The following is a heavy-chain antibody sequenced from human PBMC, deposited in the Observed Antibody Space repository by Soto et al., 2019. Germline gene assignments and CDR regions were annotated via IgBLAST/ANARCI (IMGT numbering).Heavy chain of an antibody. CDR3: ARALGGTAVAAGYFDL. J-gene: IGHJ2*01. V-gene: IGHV1-8*01. CDR1: GYTFTSYD. D-gene: IGHD6-19*01. Sequence: QVQLVQSGAEVKKPGASVKVSCKASGYTFTSYDINWVRQATGQGLEWMGWMNPNSGNTGYAQKFQGRVTMTRNSSISTADMELSSLRSEDAAVYYCARALGGTAVAAGYFDLWGRGTLVTVSS. CDR2: MNPNSGNT.